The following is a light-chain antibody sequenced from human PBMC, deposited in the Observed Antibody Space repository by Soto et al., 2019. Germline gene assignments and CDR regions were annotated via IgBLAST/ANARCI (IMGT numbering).Light chain of an antibody. J-gene: IGKJ4*01. CDR3: HQYSSSIT. V-gene: IGKV3-20*01. CDR1: QSVSSNF. Sequence: EIVLTQSPGTLSLSPGERATLSCRASQSVSSNFLAWYQLRAGQAPRLLIYGTSSRATGIPDRFSGSGSGTDFTLTSSRLEPEDCAVYFCHQYSSSITFGEGTRVEVK. CDR2: GTS.